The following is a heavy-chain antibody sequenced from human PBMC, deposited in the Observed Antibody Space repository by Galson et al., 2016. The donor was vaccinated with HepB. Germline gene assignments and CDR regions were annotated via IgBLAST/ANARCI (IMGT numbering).Heavy chain of an antibody. Sequence: SVKVSCKASGYTFTTYGISWVRQAPGQGLEWMGRIYNGNTNYAQKFQGRVTMTTDTSTSTAYMELRSLRSDDTAVYYCARVGLLDNWGQGTLVTVS. CDR2: IYNGNT. J-gene: IGHJ4*02. CDR3: ARVGLLDN. V-gene: IGHV1-18*01. CDR1: GYTFTTYG. D-gene: IGHD2/OR15-2a*01.